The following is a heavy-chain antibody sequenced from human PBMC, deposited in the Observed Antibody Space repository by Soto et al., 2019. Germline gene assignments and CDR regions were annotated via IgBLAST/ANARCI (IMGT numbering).Heavy chain of an antibody. V-gene: IGHV3-74*01. D-gene: IGHD6-13*01. CDR2: INGDESST. CDR1: GFTFTNYW. CDR3: ARYTYSSSPFDY. J-gene: IGHJ4*02. Sequence: EVQLVESGGGLVQPGGSLRLSCAASGFTFTNYWMHWVRQAPGKGLVWVSRINGDESSTSYADAVKGRFTISRDNAKNTLYLQMNSLRAEDTAVYYCARYTYSSSPFDYWGRGTLVTVSS.